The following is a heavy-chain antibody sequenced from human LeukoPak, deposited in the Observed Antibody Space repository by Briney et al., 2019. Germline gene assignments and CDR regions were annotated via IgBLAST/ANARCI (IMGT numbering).Heavy chain of an antibody. CDR3: SRDSLRDYGALWAFDI. CDR2: IYYSGST. Sequence: SETLSLTCTVSGGSISSGGYYWSWLRQHPGKGLEWTGYIYYSGSTYDNPSLKSRVTISVDTSKNQFSLKLSSVTAADTAVYYCSRDSLRDYGALWAFDIWGQGTMVTVSS. D-gene: IGHD4-17*01. CDR1: GGSISSGGYY. V-gene: IGHV4-31*03. J-gene: IGHJ3*02.